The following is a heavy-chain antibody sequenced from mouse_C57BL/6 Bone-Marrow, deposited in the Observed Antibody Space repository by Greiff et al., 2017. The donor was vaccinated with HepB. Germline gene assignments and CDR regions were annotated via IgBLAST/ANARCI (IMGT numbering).Heavy chain of an antibody. CDR2: INPNNGGT. V-gene: IGHV1-26*01. Sequence: VQLQQSGPELVKPGASVKISCKASGYTFTDYYMNWVKQSHGKSLEWIGDINPNNGGTSYNQKFKGKATLTVDKSSSTAYIELRSLTSEDSAVYYCAKDPVYYDCEDGYAMDYWGRGTSVTVTS. CDR1: GYTFTDYY. J-gene: IGHJ4*01. CDR3: AKDPVYYDCEDGYAMDY. D-gene: IGHD2-4*01.